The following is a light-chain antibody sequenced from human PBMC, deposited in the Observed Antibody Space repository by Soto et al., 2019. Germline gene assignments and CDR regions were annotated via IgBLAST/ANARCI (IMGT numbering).Light chain of an antibody. CDR3: QQSYSTLALT. CDR1: QSISSY. V-gene: IGKV1-39*01. Sequence: DIPMTQSPSSLSASVGDRVTITCRASQSISSYLNWYQQKPGKAPKLLIYAASSLQSGVPSRFSGSGSGTDFTLTISSLQPEDFATYYCQQSYSTLALTFGGGTKVDI. J-gene: IGKJ4*01. CDR2: AAS.